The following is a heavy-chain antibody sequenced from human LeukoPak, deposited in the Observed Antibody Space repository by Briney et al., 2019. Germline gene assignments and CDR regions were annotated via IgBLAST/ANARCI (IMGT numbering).Heavy chain of an antibody. V-gene: IGHV4-59*01. Sequence: SETLSLTCTVPGGSISSYYWSWIRQPPGKGLEWIGYIYYSGSTNYNPSLKSRVTISVDTSKNQFSLKLSSVTAADTAVYYCAREGGYSYGYDYWGQGTLVTVSS. CDR1: GGSISSYY. CDR2: IYYSGST. D-gene: IGHD5-18*01. J-gene: IGHJ4*02. CDR3: AREGGYSYGYDY.